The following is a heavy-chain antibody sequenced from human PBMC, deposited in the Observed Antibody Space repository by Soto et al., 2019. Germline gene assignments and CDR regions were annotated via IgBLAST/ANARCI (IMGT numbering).Heavy chain of an antibody. CDR2: LSSDGFGA. J-gene: IGHJ4*02. Sequence: LRLSCAASDFSLSPYWMHWVRQVPGRGLEWVARLSSDGFGAAYEDSVKGRFFISRDIARNTLSLQMNSLRADDTAVYYCARDLGGPDYWGRGTSVTVSS. CDR1: DFSLSPYW. D-gene: IGHD3-16*01. CDR3: ARDLGGPDY. V-gene: IGHV3-74*03.